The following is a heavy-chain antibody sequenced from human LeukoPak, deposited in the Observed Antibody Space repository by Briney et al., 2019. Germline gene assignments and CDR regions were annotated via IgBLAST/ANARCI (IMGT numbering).Heavy chain of an antibody. D-gene: IGHD2-2*01. Sequence: ASVKVSCKASGYTFTGYYMHWLRQAPGQGLEWMGWINPNSGGTNYAQKFQGRVTMTRDTSISTAYMELSRLRSDDTAVYYCARGPFVVVVPAAPFDYWGQGTLVTVSS. J-gene: IGHJ4*02. CDR3: ARGPFVVVVPAAPFDY. V-gene: IGHV1-2*02. CDR2: INPNSGGT. CDR1: GYTFTGYY.